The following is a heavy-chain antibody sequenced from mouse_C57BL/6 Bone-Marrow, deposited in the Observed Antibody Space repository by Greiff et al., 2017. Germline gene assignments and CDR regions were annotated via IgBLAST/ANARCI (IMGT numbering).Heavy chain of an antibody. CDR3: ARSGTLYAMDY. V-gene: IGHV5-12*01. CDR1: GFTFSDYY. CDR2: ISNGGGST. D-gene: IGHD4-1*01. J-gene: IGHJ4*01. Sequence: DVQLVESGGGLVQPGGSLKLSCAASGFTFSDYYMYWVRQTPEKRLEWVAYISNGGGSTYYPDTVKGRFTISRDNAKNTLYLQMSRLKSEDTAMYYCARSGTLYAMDYWGQGTSVTVSS.